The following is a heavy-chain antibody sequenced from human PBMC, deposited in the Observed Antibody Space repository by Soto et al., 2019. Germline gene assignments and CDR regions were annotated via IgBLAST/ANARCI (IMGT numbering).Heavy chain of an antibody. J-gene: IGHJ4*02. Sequence: TSETLSLTCAVYGGSFSGYYWSWIRQPTGKGLECIGEINHSGRTNYNPSLKSRVTISIDTSKNQFSLKMSSVTAADTAVYYCARLCSSGYSFFDYWGPGTLVTVSS. CDR2: INHSGRT. CDR3: ARLCSSGYSFFDY. D-gene: IGHD3-22*01. CDR1: GGSFSGYY. V-gene: IGHV4-34*01.